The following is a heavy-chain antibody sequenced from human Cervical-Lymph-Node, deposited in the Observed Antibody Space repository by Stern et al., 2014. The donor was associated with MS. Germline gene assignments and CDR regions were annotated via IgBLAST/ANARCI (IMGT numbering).Heavy chain of an antibody. CDR1: GGTFSSYA. J-gene: IGHJ4*02. Sequence: VQLVQSGGEVKKPGSSVKVSCKASGGTFSSYAITWVRQAPGQGLEWMGGISPILGTANYAQKFQGRVTITADESTRTAYMELISLRSEDTAVYYCARGIVATIHTFWGQGTLVTVSS. V-gene: IGHV1-69*01. CDR2: ISPILGTA. CDR3: ARGIVATIHTF. D-gene: IGHD5-12*01.